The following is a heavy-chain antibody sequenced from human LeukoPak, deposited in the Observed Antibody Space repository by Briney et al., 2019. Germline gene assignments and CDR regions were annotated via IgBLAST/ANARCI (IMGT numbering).Heavy chain of an antibody. CDR2: IYTSGST. CDR1: GGSISIYY. D-gene: IGHD6-19*01. CDR3: ARAGYSSGWWEYYFDY. Sequence: SETLSLTCTVSGGSISIYYWSWIRQPAGKGLEWIGRIYTSGSTNYNPSLKSRVTMSVDTSKNQFSLKLSSVTAADTAVYYCARAGYSSGWWEYYFDYWGQGTLVTVSS. J-gene: IGHJ4*02. V-gene: IGHV4-4*07.